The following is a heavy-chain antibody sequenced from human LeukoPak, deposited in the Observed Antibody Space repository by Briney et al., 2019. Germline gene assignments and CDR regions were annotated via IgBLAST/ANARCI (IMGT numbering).Heavy chain of an antibody. J-gene: IGHJ5*02. CDR2: IRSKAYGGTT. D-gene: IGHD3-10*01. CDR3: TRVRGVLWFGENWFDP. V-gene: IGHV3-49*04. CDR1: GFTFGDYA. Sequence: GGSLRLSCTASGFTFGDYAMSWARQAPGKGLEWVGFIRSKAYGGTTEYAASVKGRFTISRDDSKSIAYLQMNSLKTEDTAVYYCTRVRGVLWFGENWFDPWGQGTLVTVSS.